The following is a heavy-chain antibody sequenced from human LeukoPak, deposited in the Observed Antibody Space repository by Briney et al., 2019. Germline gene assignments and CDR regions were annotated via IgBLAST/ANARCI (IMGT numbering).Heavy chain of an antibody. Sequence: SETLSLTCTVSGGSISSSSYYWVWMRQPPGKGLEWIGSIYYSGSTYYNPSLKSRVTISVDTSKNQFSLRLNSVTAADTAVYDCARHTSMVRGVMKYYFDYWGQGNLATVSS. CDR1: GGSISSSSYY. CDR2: IYYSGST. D-gene: IGHD3-10*01. CDR3: ARHTSMVRGVMKYYFDY. V-gene: IGHV4-39*01. J-gene: IGHJ4*02.